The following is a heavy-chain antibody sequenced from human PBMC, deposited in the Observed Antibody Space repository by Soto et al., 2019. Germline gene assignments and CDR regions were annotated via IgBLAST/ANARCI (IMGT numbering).Heavy chain of an antibody. CDR2: ISVSGDKT. D-gene: IGHD6-19*01. Sequence: GGSLRLSCAASGFTFNDYAVTWVRQAPGKGLEWVSAISVSGDKTYYADSVRGRFTISRDNSKNTLYLQMNNLRAEDTAVYYSAKDRNRDSSGWFGVFYVSDVWGQGTMVTVSS. CDR1: GFTFNDYA. V-gene: IGHV3-23*01. J-gene: IGHJ3*01. CDR3: AKDRNRDSSGWFGVFYVSDV.